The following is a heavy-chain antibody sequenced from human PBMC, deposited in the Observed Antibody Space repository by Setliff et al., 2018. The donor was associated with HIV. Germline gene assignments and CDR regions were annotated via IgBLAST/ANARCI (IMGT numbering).Heavy chain of an antibody. V-gene: IGHV1-2*02. CDR2: INSNNGGT. J-gene: IGHJ4*02. CDR1: GYTFTAYY. Sequence: GASVKVSCKTSGYTFTAYYIHWVRQAPGQGLEWMGWINSNNGGTKYAQKFQGRVTMTRDTSISTAYMELSRLRSDDTAVYYCARGYCSGGSRYAPFDYWGQGTLVTVSS. D-gene: IGHD2-15*01. CDR3: ARGYCSGGSRYAPFDY.